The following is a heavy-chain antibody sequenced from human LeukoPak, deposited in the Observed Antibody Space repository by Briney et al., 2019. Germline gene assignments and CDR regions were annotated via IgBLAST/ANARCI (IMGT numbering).Heavy chain of an antibody. J-gene: IGHJ4*02. CDR3: ARGYS. Sequence: PSETLSLTCTVSGGSIGSHYWTWIRQTPGKGLEWIGYVYDIGSTKYNPSLKSRVTISVDTSKNQFSLKLSSVTAADTAVYYCARGYSWGQGTLVTVSS. D-gene: IGHD5-18*01. CDR1: GGSIGSHY. CDR2: VYDIGST. V-gene: IGHV4-59*08.